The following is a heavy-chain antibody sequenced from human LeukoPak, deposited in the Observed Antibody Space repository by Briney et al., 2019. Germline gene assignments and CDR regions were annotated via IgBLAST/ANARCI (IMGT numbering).Heavy chain of an antibody. CDR3: ARMYFGDYKDMDV. V-gene: IGHV2-70*11. CDR2: IDWDDDK. J-gene: IGHJ6*03. D-gene: IGHD3-10*01. Sequence: SGPALVEPTQTLTLTCTFSGFSLLTSGVSVTWIRQPPGRALEWLARIDWDDDKYYNTSLEARLTISKDTSKNQVILTVTDMDPVDSATYYCARMYFGDYKDMDVWGKGTTVTVSS. CDR1: GFSLLTSGVS.